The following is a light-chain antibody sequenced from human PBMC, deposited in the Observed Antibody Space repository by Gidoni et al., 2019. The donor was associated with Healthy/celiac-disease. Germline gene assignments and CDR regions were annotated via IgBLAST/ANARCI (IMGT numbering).Light chain of an antibody. CDR3: SSYTSSSTWV. J-gene: IGLJ3*02. Sequence: PALTQPASVSGSPGQSITISCTGTSSYVGGYNYVTWYQQHPVKAPKLMIYDVSHRPPGVSNRFSGSKSGNTASLTISGLQAEDEADYYCSSYTSSSTWVFGGGTKLTVL. CDR2: DVS. CDR1: SSYVGGYNY. V-gene: IGLV2-14*01.